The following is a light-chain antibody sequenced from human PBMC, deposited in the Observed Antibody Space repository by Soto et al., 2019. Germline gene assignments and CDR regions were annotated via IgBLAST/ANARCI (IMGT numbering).Light chain of an antibody. CDR1: SSNIGAGYD. CDR3: QSYDSSLSGWV. V-gene: IGLV1-40*01. CDR2: GNX. J-gene: IGLJ3*02. Sequence: QSVLTQPPSVSGAPGQRVTISCTGSSSNIGAGYDVHWYQQLPGTAPKLLIYGNXNRPSXXXDXFSGSKSGTSASLAITGXXXXXXXXXYCQSYDSSLSGWVFGGGTKLTVL.